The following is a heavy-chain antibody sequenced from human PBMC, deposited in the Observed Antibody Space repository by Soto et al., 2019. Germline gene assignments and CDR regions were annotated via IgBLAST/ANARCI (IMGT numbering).Heavy chain of an antibody. Sequence: PGGSLRLSCAASGFTFTNYGMHWVRQAPGKGLEWVAVIWYDGSNRFYADSVKGRFTISKGNSQNMLYLQMHSLRPEDTAVYYCTRDPYGGSRYYFDSWGQGTLVTVSS. V-gene: IGHV3-33*01. D-gene: IGHD1-26*01. CDR2: IWYDGSNR. J-gene: IGHJ4*02. CDR1: GFTFTNYG. CDR3: TRDPYGGSRYYFDS.